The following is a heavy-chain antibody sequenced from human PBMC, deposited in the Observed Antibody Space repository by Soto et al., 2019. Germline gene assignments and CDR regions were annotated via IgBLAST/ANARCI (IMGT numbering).Heavy chain of an antibody. CDR1: GYSISSGYY. J-gene: IGHJ4*02. Sequence: SETLSLTCAVSGYSISSGYYWGWIRQPPGKGLEWIGSIYHSGSTYYNPSLKGRVTISVDTSKNQFSLKLSSVTAADTAVYYCARDLLTGAGTNDYWGQGTLVTVSS. CDR3: ARDLLTGAGTNDY. CDR2: IYHSGST. V-gene: IGHV4-38-2*02. D-gene: IGHD1-7*01.